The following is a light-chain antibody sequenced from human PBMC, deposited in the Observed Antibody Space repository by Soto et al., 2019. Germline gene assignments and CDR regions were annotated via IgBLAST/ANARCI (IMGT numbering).Light chain of an antibody. Sequence: DIQMTQSPSSLSASVGDRVTITCRASESIARHLNWYQQKPGKAPKLLIYAASSLQNGVPSRFRGGGSGTDFNLTISNLQPEDFATYSCQQNYTALSITLGQGTRLEIK. CDR3: QQNYTALSIT. V-gene: IGKV1-39*01. CDR1: ESIARH. J-gene: IGKJ5*01. CDR2: AAS.